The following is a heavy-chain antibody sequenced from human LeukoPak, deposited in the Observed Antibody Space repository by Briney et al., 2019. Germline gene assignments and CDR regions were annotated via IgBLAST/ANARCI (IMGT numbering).Heavy chain of an antibody. D-gene: IGHD6-13*01. J-gene: IGHJ4*02. CDR2: ISYDGSNK. CDR1: GFTFSSYA. V-gene: IGHV3-30*04. CDR3: ARGYSSSWYLFDY. Sequence: PGGSLRLSCVASGFTFSSYAMHWVRQAPGKGLEWVAVISYDGSNKYYADSVKGRFTISRDNSKNTLYLQMNSLRAEDTAVYYCARGYSSSWYLFDYWGQGTLVTVSS.